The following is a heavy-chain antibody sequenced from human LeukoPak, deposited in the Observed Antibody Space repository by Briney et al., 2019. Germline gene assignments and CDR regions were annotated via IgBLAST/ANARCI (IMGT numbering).Heavy chain of an antibody. D-gene: IGHD3-10*01. CDR2: ISWNSGSI. CDR3: AKDIGANYGSGSYSASPVDY. V-gene: IGHV3-9*01. J-gene: IGHJ4*02. CDR1: GFTFNDYV. Sequence: GGSLRLSCAASGFTFNDYVMHWVRQAPGKGLEWVSGISWNSGSIGYADSVKGRFTISRDNAKNSLYLQMNSLRAEDTALYYCAKDIGANYGSGSYSASPVDYWGQGTLVTVSS.